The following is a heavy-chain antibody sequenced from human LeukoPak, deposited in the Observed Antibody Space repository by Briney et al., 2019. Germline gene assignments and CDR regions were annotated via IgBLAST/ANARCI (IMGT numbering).Heavy chain of an antibody. D-gene: IGHD1-26*01. V-gene: IGHV3-21*01. CDR3: ARGPHTWRELLGYGMDV. CDR2: ISSSSSYI. J-gene: IGHJ6*02. CDR1: GFTFSSYS. Sequence: GGSLRLSCAASGFTFSSYSMSWVRQAPGKGLEWVSSISSSSSYIYYADSVKGRFTISRDNAKNSLYLQMNSLRAEDTAVYYCARGPHTWRELLGYGMDVWGQGTTVTVSS.